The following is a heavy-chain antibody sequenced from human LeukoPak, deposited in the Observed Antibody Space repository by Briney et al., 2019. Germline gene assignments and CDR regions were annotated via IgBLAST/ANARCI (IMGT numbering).Heavy chain of an antibody. V-gene: IGHV1-2*02. CDR3: ARDRIPYYYDSSGYYTDAFDI. CDR1: GYTFTGYY. Sequence: GASVKVSCKASGYTFTGYYVHWVRQAPGQGLEWMGWINPNSGGTNYAQKFQGRVTMTRDTSISTAYMELSRLRSDDTAVYYCARDRIPYYYDSSGYYTDAFDIWGQGTMVTVSS. J-gene: IGHJ3*02. D-gene: IGHD3-22*01. CDR2: INPNSGGT.